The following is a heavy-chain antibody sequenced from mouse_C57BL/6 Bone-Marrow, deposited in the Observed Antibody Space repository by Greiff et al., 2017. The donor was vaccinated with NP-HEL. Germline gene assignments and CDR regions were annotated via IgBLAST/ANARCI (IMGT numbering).Heavy chain of an antibody. Sequence: VQLQQSGTVLARPGASVKMSCKTSGYTFTSYWMHWVKQRPGQGLEWIGAIYPGNSDTSYNQKFKGKANLTAVTSASTAYMELSSLTNEDSAVYYCTKRNLYAMDYWGQGTSVTVAS. CDR1: GYTFTSYW. J-gene: IGHJ4*01. CDR3: TKRNLYAMDY. CDR2: IYPGNSDT. V-gene: IGHV1-5*01.